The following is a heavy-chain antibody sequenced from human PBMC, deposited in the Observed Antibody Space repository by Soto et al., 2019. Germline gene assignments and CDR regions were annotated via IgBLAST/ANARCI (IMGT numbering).Heavy chain of an antibody. CDR1: GFTFTSSA. CDR2: IVVGSGNT. CDR3: AADPVGATTHFFDY. J-gene: IGHJ4*02. Sequence: SVKVSCKASGFTFTSSAVQWVRQARGQRLEWIGWIVVGSGNTNHAQKFQERVTITRDMSTSTAYMELSSLRSEDTAVYYCAADPVGATTHFFDYWGQGTPVPVSS. V-gene: IGHV1-58*01. D-gene: IGHD1-26*01.